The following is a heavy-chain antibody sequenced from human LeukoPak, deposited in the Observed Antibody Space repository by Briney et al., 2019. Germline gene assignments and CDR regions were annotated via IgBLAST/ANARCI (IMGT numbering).Heavy chain of an antibody. V-gene: IGHV4-38-2*02. Sequence: SETLSLTCTVSGYSISSGYYWGWIRQPPGKGLEWIGSIYHSGSTYYNPSLKSRVTISVDTSKNQFSLKLSSVTAADTAVYYCARIDDYSNQYLDYWGQGTLVTVSS. J-gene: IGHJ4*02. CDR2: IYHSGST. D-gene: IGHD4-11*01. CDR1: GYSISSGYY. CDR3: ARIDDYSNQYLDY.